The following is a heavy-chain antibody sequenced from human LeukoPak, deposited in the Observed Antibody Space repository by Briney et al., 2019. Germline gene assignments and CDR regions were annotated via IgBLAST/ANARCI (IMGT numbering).Heavy chain of an antibody. Sequence: GGSLRLSCAASGFTFSSYAMSWVRQAPGKGLEWVSAISHSGASTNYADSVKGRFTIARDNSKNTLFLQMHSQRADDTAVYYCARHLGYSSSHTDYWGQGTRVTVSS. J-gene: IGHJ4*02. CDR1: GFTFSSYA. V-gene: IGHV3-23*01. CDR2: ISHSGAST. D-gene: IGHD6-13*01. CDR3: ARHLGYSSSHTDY.